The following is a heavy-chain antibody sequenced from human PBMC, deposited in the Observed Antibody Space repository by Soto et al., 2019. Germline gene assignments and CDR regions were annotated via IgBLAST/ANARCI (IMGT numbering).Heavy chain of an antibody. CDR1: GFTFISYA. CDR2: ISYDGSNK. Sequence: GGSLRLSCAASGFTFISYAMHWVRQAPGKGLEWVAVISYDGSNKYYADSVKGRFTISRDNSKNTLYLQMNSLRAEDTAVYYCARDRGGGNGMDVWGQGTTVTVSS. D-gene: IGHD6-25*01. CDR3: ARDRGGGNGMDV. V-gene: IGHV3-30-3*01. J-gene: IGHJ6*02.